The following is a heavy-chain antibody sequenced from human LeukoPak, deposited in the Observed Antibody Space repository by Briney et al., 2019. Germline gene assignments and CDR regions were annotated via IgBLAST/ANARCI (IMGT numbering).Heavy chain of an antibody. V-gene: IGHV5-51*01. D-gene: IGHD3-22*01. J-gene: IGHJ4*02. CDR3: ARTAYYYDSSGYYSFDY. CDR1: GYSFTSYW. Sequence: GESLKISCKGSGYSFTSYWIGWVRQMPGKGLEWMGIIYPGDSDTRYSPSFQGQVIISADKSISTAYLQWSSLKASDTAMYYCARTAYYYDSSGYYSFDYWGQGTLVTVSS. CDR2: IYPGDSDT.